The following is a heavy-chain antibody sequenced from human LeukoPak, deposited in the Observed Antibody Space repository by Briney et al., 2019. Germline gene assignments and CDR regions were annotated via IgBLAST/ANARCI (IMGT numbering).Heavy chain of an antibody. CDR3: ARDSSSPYYGMDV. D-gene: IGHD6-6*01. V-gene: IGHV3-53*01. Sequence: GGSLRLSCAASGFTVSSNYMSWVRQAPGKGLEWVSVIYSGGSTYYADSVKGRFTISRDNSKNTLYLQMNSLRAEDTAVYYCARDSSSPYYGMDVWGQGTTVTVSS. CDR2: IYSGGST. CDR1: GFTVSSNY. J-gene: IGHJ6*02.